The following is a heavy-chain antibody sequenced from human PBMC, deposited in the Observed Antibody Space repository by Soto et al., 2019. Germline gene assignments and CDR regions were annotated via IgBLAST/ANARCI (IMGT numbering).Heavy chain of an antibody. CDR2: ISGGGGNT. D-gene: IGHD6-19*01. CDR1: GFTFSSYG. CDR3: AKDRGAGGRFSGIAVAGIPS. V-gene: IGHV3-23*01. J-gene: IGHJ5*02. Sequence: EVQLLESGGGLVQPGGSLRLSCAASGFTFSSYGMSWVRQTSGKGLEWVSGISGGGGNTYYADSVTGRFTISRDNSRNTLYLQMNSLRAADTAIYYCAKDRGAGGRFSGIAVAGIPSWGQGTLVTVSS.